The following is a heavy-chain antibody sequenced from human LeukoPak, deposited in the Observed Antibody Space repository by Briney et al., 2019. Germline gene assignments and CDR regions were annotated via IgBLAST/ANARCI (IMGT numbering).Heavy chain of an antibody. CDR1: GYTFTSYA. CDR2: IIPILGIA. CDR3: ATSPSPPLMITFGGVNNWFDL. D-gene: IGHD3-16*01. J-gene: IGHJ5*02. V-gene: IGHV1-69*04. Sequence: GASVKVSCKASGYTFTSYAISWVRQAPGQGLEWMGRIIPILGIANYAQKFQGRVTITADKSTSTAYMELSSLRSEDTAVYYCATSPSPPLMITFGGVNNWFDLWGQGTLVTVSS.